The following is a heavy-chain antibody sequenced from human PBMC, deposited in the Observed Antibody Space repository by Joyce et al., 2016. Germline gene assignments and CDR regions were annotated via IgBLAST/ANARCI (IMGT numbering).Heavy chain of an antibody. D-gene: IGHD3-22*01. J-gene: IGHJ4*02. CDR3: AREVRYDHRRGYTDYFDY. V-gene: IGHV1-2*02. CDR1: GYTFPGYY. Sequence: QVQLVQSGTVVKNTGASAKVSCKASGYTFPGYYIHWVRQAPGKGLELMGWISPNDGVTKYAQKFQGRVTMTRDTSISTAYMELGSDDTAVYYCAREVRYDHRRGYTDYFDYWGQGTLVTVSS. CDR2: ISPNDGVT.